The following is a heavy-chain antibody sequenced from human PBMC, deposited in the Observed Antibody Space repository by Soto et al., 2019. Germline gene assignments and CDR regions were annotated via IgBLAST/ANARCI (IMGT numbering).Heavy chain of an antibody. Sequence: GGSLRLSCAASGFTFSSYAMSWVRQAPGKGLEWVSAISGSGGSTYYADSGKGRFTISRDNSKNTLYLQMNSLRAEDTAVYYCAKDIVATMGLIDYWGQGTLVTVSS. CDR3: AKDIVATMGLIDY. CDR1: GFTFSSYA. CDR2: ISGSGGST. D-gene: IGHD5-12*01. V-gene: IGHV3-23*01. J-gene: IGHJ4*02.